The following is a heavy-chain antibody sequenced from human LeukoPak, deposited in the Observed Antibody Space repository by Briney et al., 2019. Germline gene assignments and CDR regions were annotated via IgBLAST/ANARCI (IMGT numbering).Heavy chain of an antibody. CDR1: GGSISDDNYY. Sequence: PSETLSLTCIVSGGSISDDNYYWGWIRQPPGKGLEWVGSIYYSGSTYYNPSLRSRVTISVDTSKNQFSLKLSSVTAADTAVYYCARGVPYNWNYEGWGQGTLVTVSS. J-gene: IGHJ4*02. D-gene: IGHD1-7*01. CDR2: IYYSGST. V-gene: IGHV4-39*07. CDR3: ARGVPYNWNYEG.